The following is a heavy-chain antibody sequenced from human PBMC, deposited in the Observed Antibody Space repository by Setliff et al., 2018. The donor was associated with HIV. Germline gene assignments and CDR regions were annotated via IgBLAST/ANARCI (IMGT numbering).Heavy chain of an antibody. V-gene: IGHV4-34*01. CDR3: AGPHHYFDF. CDR2: INPTGSIT. Sequence: PSETLSLTCVVSGGSFSVDGYYLSWIRQSPGMGLEWIGQINPTGSITNYNPSFKSRVTISVETSRRQFSLSLTSMTAADTAMYYCAGPHHYFDFWGQGTQVTVSS. J-gene: IGHJ4*02. CDR1: GGSFSVDGYY.